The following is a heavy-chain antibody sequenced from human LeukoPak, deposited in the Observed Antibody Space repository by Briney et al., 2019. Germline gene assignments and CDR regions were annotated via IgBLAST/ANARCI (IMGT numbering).Heavy chain of an antibody. V-gene: IGHV3-30*18. Sequence: GRSLRLSCAASGFTFSSYGMHWVRQAPGKGLEWVAVISYDGSNKYYADSVKGRFTISRDNSKNTLYLQMNSLRAEDTAVYYCAKGIHQWLSDNDHWGQGTLVTVSS. CDR2: ISYDGSNK. CDR3: AKGIHQWLSDNDH. D-gene: IGHD5-18*01. J-gene: IGHJ4*02. CDR1: GFTFSSYG.